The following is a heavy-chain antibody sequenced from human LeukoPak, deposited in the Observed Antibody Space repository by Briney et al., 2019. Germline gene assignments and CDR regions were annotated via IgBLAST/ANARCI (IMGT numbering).Heavy chain of an antibody. J-gene: IGHJ4*02. V-gene: IGHV4-59*08. Sequence: SETLSLTCTVSGGSVSSYYWNWIRQSPGKGLEWIGYISYSGSTMYNPSLQSRVTISVDTSKNQFSLKLSSVTAADTAVYYCARSHPQGYYFSFDYWGQGTLVTVSS. CDR2: ISYSGST. CDR3: ARSHPQGYYFSFDY. D-gene: IGHD3-22*01. CDR1: GGSVSSYY.